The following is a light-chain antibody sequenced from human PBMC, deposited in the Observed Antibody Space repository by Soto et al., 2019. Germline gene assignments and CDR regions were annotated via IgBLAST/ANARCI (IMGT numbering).Light chain of an antibody. CDR3: LLYYGGAVI. Sequence: QAVVTQEPSLTVSPGETVTLTCASSTGAVTSGHYSNWLQQKPGQPPRALIYSTNVKHTWTPARFSGSLLGGKAALTLSGVQPEAEADYYCLLYYGGAVIFGGGTKLTVL. CDR1: TGAVTSGHY. V-gene: IGLV7-43*01. CDR2: STN. J-gene: IGLJ2*01.